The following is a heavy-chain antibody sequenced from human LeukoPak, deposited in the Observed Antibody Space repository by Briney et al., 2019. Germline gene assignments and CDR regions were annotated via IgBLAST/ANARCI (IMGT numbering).Heavy chain of an antibody. D-gene: IGHD4-23*01. CDR3: PTANYDYGGP. Sequence: ASVKVSCKVSGYTLTELSMHWVRQAPGKGLEWMGGFDPEDGETIHTQKFQGRVTMTEDTSTDTAYMELSSLRSEDTAVYYCPTANYDYGGPWGQGTLVTVSS. J-gene: IGHJ5*02. V-gene: IGHV1-24*01. CDR1: GYTLTELS. CDR2: FDPEDGET.